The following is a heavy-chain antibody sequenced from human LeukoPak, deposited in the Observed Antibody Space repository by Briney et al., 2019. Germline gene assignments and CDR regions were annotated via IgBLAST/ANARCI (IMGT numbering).Heavy chain of an antibody. CDR1: GFSINNGYY. D-gene: IGHD5-18*01. V-gene: IGHV4-38-2*02. J-gene: IGHJ4*02. Sequence: SETLSLTCTVSGFSINNGYYWGWIRQPPGKGLEWIGSIYHSGSTYYKPSLKSQVTISVDTSKNQFSLKLSSVTAADTAMYYCARGRKYTNGYRVTELGSGYFDYWGQGILVTVSS. CDR2: IYHSGST. CDR3: ARGRKYTNGYRVTELGSGYFDY.